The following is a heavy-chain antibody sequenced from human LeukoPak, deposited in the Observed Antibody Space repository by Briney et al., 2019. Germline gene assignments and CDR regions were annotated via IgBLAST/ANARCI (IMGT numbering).Heavy chain of an antibody. V-gene: IGHV3-30*19. Sequence: GGSLRLSCAASGFTFSAFGMHWVRQAPGKGLEWVTFIPYDGSDKYYADSVKGRFTISRDNSKNTLYLQMNNMRTEDTAVYYCARDDYWGQGTLVTVSS. CDR2: IPYDGSDK. J-gene: IGHJ4*02. CDR1: GFTFSAFG. CDR3: ARDDY.